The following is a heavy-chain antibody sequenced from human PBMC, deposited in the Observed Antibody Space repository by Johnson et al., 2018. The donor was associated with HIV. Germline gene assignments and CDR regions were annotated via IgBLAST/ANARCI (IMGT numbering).Heavy chain of an antibody. J-gene: IGHJ3*02. CDR2: ISYDGSNK. CDR3: AKDLSQWELRPDAFDI. CDR1: GFTFSSYG. D-gene: IGHD1-26*01. Sequence: QVQLVESGGGVVQPGRSLRVSCAASGFTFSSYGMHWVRQAPGPGLEWVALISYDGSNKYYADSVKGRFTISRDNSKNTLYLQMNSLRAEDTAVYYCAKDLSQWELRPDAFDIWGQGTMVTVSS. V-gene: IGHV3-30*18.